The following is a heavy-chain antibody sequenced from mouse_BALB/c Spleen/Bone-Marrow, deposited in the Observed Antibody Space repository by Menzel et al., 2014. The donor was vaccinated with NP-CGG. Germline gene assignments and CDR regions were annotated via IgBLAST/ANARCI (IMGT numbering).Heavy chain of an antibody. CDR2: IYPGDGDT. V-gene: IGHV1-80*01. CDR1: GYVFSTYW. D-gene: IGHD1-1*01. J-gene: IGHJ2*01. Sequence: VQLQQSGAELVRPGSSVKISCKASGYVFSTYWMNWVKQRPGQGLEWIGQIYPGDGDTNYNGKFKGTATPTADKSSSTAYMQLSSLTSEDSAVCFCARSGYGSSYDYWGQGTTLTVSS. CDR3: ARSGYGSSYDY.